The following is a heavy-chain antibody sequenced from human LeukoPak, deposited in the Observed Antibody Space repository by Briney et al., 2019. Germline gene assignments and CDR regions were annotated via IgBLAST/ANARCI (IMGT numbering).Heavy chain of an antibody. CDR1: GFTFSNYV. Sequence: GGSLRLSCAASGFTFSNYVMSWVRQAPGKGTEWVSGISGDAGDTYYADSVRGRFTISRDNSRNTLSLQMNSLRAEDTAKYYCAKTTHYDIFTGLDYWGQGSLVTVSS. V-gene: IGHV3-23*01. D-gene: IGHD3-9*01. CDR3: AKTTHYDIFTGLDY. CDR2: ISGDAGDT. J-gene: IGHJ4*02.